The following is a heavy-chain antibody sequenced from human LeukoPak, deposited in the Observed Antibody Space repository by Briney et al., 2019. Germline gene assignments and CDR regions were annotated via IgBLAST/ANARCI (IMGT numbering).Heavy chain of an antibody. CDR3: VRAQNYYDSRYS. CDR2: IYHSGTT. D-gene: IGHD3-22*01. CDR1: GLSISSGYY. V-gene: IGHV4-38-2*02. J-gene: IGHJ4*02. Sequence: SETLSLTCSVSGLSISSGYYWGWIRQPPGKGLEWIGIIYHSGTTYYNPSLKSRVTISVDTSKNQFSLKLTSATAADTAVYYCVRAQNYYDSRYSWGQGTLVTVSS.